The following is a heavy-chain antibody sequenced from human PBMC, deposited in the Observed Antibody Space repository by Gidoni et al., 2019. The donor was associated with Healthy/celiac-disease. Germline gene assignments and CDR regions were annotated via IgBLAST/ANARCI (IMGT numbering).Heavy chain of an antibody. V-gene: IGHV3-23*01. CDR3: AKDIGGSGSYYKGEFDY. Sequence: EVQLLESGGGLVQPGGSLRLYCSASGVTFSSYAMSWVRQAPGKGLEWVSAISGSGGSTYYADSVTGRFTISRDNSKNTLYLQMNSLRAEDTAVYYCAKDIGGSGSYYKGEFDYWGQGTLVTVSS. CDR2: ISGSGGST. J-gene: IGHJ4*02. D-gene: IGHD3-10*01. CDR1: GVTFSSYA.